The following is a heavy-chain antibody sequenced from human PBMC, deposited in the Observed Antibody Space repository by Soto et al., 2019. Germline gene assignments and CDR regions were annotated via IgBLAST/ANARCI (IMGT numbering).Heavy chain of an antibody. D-gene: IGHD2-2*01. CDR1: GFTFSNAW. CDR2: IKSKTDGGTT. Sequence: PGGSLRLSCAASGFTFSNAWMNWVRQAPGKGLEWVGRIKSKTDGGTTDYAAPVKVRFTISRDDSKNTLYLQMNSLKTEDSAVYYCTTGDYCSSTSCYARYYYYGMDVWGQGTTVTVSS. CDR3: TTGDYCSSTSCYARYYYYGMDV. V-gene: IGHV3-15*07. J-gene: IGHJ6*02.